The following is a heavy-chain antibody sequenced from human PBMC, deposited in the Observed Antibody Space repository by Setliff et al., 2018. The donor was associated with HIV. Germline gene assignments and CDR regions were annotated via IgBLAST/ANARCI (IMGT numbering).Heavy chain of an antibody. Sequence: SGTLSLPCTVSNDSISSGVFYWSWIRQHPGKGLEWIGYIFYSGSTYYKPSLKSPVTMSVDTSKNQFSLTLTSVTAADTAVYYCARASAERSSVRGLGIAFDIWGQGTMVTVSS. CDR1: NDSISSGVFY. CDR2: IFYSGST. J-gene: IGHJ3*02. V-gene: IGHV4-31*01. D-gene: IGHD3-10*01. CDR3: ARASAERSSVRGLGIAFDI.